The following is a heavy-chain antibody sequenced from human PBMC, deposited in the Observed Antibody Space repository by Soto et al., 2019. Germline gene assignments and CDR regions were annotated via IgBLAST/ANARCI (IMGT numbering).Heavy chain of an antibody. CDR2: IGGKAYGGTT. CDR1: GLTFGDST. D-gene: IGHD3-10*01. J-gene: IGHJ4*02. Sequence: PGGSLRLSCTASGLTFGDSTMNWVRQAPGKGLEWVGFIGGKAYGGTTEYVASVIGRFSISRDDSKSVAYLQMNSLKTEDTAVYYCARSGYYSGSGSYYCGQDFDSWGQGTLVTVSS. V-gene: IGHV3-49*04. CDR3: ARSGYYSGSGSYYCGQDFDS.